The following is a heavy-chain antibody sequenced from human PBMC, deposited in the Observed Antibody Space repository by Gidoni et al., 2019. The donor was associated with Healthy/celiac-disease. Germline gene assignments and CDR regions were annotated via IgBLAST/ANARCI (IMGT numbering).Heavy chain of an antibody. Sequence: QVQLQESGPGLVKPSQTLSLTCTVSGGSISSGGYYWSWIRQHPGKGLEWIGYIYNSGSTYYNPSLKSRVTISVDTSKNQFSLKLSAVTAADTAVYYCARERGGLGYCSGGSCYSSHFDYWGQGILVTVSS. CDR2: IYNSGST. CDR3: ARERGGLGYCSGGSCYSSHFDY. J-gene: IGHJ4*02. V-gene: IGHV4-31*03. CDR1: GGSISSGGYY. D-gene: IGHD2-15*01.